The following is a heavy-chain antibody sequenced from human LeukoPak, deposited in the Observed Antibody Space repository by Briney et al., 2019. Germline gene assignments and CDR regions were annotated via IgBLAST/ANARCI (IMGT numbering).Heavy chain of an antibody. Sequence: ASVKVSCKASGYTFTSYGIIWVRQAPGQGLEWMGWISAYNGNTNYAQKLQGRVTMTTDTSTSTAYMELRSLRSDDTAVYYCARDGYNWNTRDYGMDVWGQGTTVTVSS. CDR1: GYTFTSYG. CDR2: ISAYNGNT. D-gene: IGHD1-1*01. V-gene: IGHV1-18*01. CDR3: ARDGYNWNTRDYGMDV. J-gene: IGHJ6*02.